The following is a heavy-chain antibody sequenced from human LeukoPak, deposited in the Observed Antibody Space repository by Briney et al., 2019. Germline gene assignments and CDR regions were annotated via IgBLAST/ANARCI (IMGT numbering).Heavy chain of an antibody. D-gene: IGHD3-9*01. CDR1: GGSISSGGYY. V-gene: IGHV4-31*03. Sequence: PSETLSLTCTVSGGSISSGGYYWSWIRQHPGKGLEWIGYIYYSGSTYYNPSLKSRVTISVDTSKNQFSLKLSSVTAADTAVYYCARDGYDILTGHLINWGQGTLVTVSS. CDR2: IYYSGST. CDR3: ARDGYDILTGHLIN. J-gene: IGHJ4*02.